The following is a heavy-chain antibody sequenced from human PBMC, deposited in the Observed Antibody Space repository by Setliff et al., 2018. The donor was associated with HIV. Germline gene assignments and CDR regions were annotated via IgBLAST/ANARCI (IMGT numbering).Heavy chain of an antibody. CDR3: ARPRAQYYYGMDV. J-gene: IGHJ6*02. V-gene: IGHV1-3*01. CDR2: ITADHGNP. CDR1: GYTFTGYY. Sequence: ASVKVSCKASGYTFTGYYMHWVRQAPGQGLEWMGWITADHGNPKYSQKFQGRVTITRDTSASTVYMELSSLKSEDTAVYYCARPRAQYYYGMDVWGQGTTVTVSS.